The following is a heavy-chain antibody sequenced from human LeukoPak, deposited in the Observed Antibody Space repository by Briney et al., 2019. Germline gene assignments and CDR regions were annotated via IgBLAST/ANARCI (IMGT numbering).Heavy chain of an antibody. V-gene: IGHV3-30*02. Sequence: PGGSLRLSCVASGFTFSTYGMHWVRQAPGKGLEWVAFIEYEGGNNKYYADSVKGRFTICIHNSKYTEYLQMNSLRAEDTAFYYCAKDKEYASGSYPIECWGQGTLVTVSS. D-gene: IGHD3-10*01. CDR3: AKDKEYASGSYPIEC. CDR2: IEYEGGNNK. J-gene: IGHJ4*02. CDR1: GFTFSTYG.